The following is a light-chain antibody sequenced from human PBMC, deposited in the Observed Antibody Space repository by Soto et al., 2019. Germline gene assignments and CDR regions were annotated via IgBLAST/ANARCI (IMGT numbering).Light chain of an antibody. CDR3: QQYNSWPLT. V-gene: IGKV3-15*01. CDR1: QRVSSN. CDR2: GAS. J-gene: IGKJ4*01. Sequence: EIVMTQSPATLSVSPGERATLSCRASQRVSSNLAWYQQKPGQAPRLLIYGASTRATDIPAKFSGSGSGTELSLTISSLQSEDFALYYCQQYNSWPLTFGGGTKVEIK.